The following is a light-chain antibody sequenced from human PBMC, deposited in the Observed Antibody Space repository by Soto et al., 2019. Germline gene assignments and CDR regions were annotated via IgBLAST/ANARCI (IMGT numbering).Light chain of an antibody. CDR3: QQSYSPPRT. CDR1: QSISSS. Sequence: DVQLTQSPSSLSASVGDSVTISCRANQSISSSLHWYQQKPGKAPRLLIFDASALQSGVPSRFSGRGSGTDFTLTISSLHPEDFATYYCQQSYSPPRTFGPGTRLDIK. J-gene: IGKJ2*01. V-gene: IGKV1-39*01. CDR2: DAS.